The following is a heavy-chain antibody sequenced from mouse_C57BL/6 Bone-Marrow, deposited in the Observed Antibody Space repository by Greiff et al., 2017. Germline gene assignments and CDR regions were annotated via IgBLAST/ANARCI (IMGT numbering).Heavy chain of an antibody. V-gene: IGHV7-3*01. Sequence: EVMLVESGGGLVQPGGSLSLSCAASGFTFTDYYMSWVRQPPGKALEWLGFIRNKANGYTTEYSASVKGRFTISRDNSQSILYLQMNALRAEDSATYYCARYDYDGGGYAMDYWGQGTSVTVSS. D-gene: IGHD2-4*01. CDR2: IRNKANGYTT. CDR1: GFTFTDYY. CDR3: ARYDYDGGGYAMDY. J-gene: IGHJ4*01.